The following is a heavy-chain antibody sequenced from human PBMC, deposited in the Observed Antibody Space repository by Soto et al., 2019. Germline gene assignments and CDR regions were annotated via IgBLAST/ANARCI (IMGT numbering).Heavy chain of an antibody. CDR3: AGGIRLGQGFDY. Sequence: QVQLVQSGAEVKKPGASVKVSCKASGDTFASYGINWVRQAPGQGLEWMGWINVNNGNTNYAQKFQDRVTMTTDTSTTTVYMEQRSLRSDDTAVYYCAGGIRLGQGFDYWGQGPLITVSS. V-gene: IGHV1-18*01. CDR1: GDTFASYG. D-gene: IGHD5-12*01. J-gene: IGHJ4*02. CDR2: INVNNGNT.